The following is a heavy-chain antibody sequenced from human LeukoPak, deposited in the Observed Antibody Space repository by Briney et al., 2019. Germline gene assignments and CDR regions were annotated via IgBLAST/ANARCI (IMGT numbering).Heavy chain of an antibody. CDR3: ATIRRDGYNYVDD. J-gene: IGHJ4*02. CDR1: GFTFSSCE. V-gene: IGHV3-48*03. CDR2: ISSGSTT. Sequence: PGGSLRLSCAAAGFTFSSCEMNWVRRAPGKGLEWDSYISSGSTTYYTDSVKGPFTISRDNAKSSLYLQMNSLRAEDTAIYYCATIRRDGYNYVDDWGQGTLVTVSS. D-gene: IGHD5-24*01.